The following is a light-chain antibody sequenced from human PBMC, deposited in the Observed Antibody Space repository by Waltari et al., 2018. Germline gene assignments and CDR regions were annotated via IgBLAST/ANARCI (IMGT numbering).Light chain of an antibody. CDR2: EVT. J-gene: IGLJ2*01. CDR3: SSYAGGNNWV. V-gene: IGLV2-8*01. CDR1: SSDVGRYNY. Sequence: QSALTQPPSASGSPGQSVTISCTGTSSDVGRYNYVSWYQHHPGKGPKLIIYEVTRRPSGVPYRFSASKSANMASLTVSGLQAEDEADYFCSSYAGGNNWVFGGGTKLTVL.